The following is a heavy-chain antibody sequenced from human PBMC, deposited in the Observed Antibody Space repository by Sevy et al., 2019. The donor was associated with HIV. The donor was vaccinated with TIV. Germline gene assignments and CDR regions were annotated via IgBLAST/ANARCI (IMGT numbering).Heavy chain of an antibody. D-gene: IGHD6-13*01. CDR2: IKQDGSVK. V-gene: IGHV3-7*01. Sequence: GGSLRLSCAASGFTLNSYWMSWFRQAPGKGLEWVANIKQDGSVKYYVDSVKGRFTISRDNARNLVYLQMSSLTAEDTALYYCVRAIAADASLWGQGTLVTVSS. J-gene: IGHJ4*02. CDR1: GFTLNSYW. CDR3: VRAIAADASL.